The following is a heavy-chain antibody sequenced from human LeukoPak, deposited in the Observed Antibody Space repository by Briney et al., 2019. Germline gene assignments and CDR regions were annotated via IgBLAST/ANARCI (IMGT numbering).Heavy chain of an antibody. CDR3: ANAITGYNWYFDL. J-gene: IGHJ2*01. V-gene: IGHV3-9*01. CDR1: GFTFDACA. Sequence: PGGSLRLSCAASGFTFDACAMHWVRQAPGKGLEWVSGISWNSGGIGYADSVKGRFTISRDNAKDCLYLQMNSLRTEDTALYYCANAITGYNWYFDLWGRGTLGTVSS. D-gene: IGHD7-27*01. CDR2: ISWNSGGI.